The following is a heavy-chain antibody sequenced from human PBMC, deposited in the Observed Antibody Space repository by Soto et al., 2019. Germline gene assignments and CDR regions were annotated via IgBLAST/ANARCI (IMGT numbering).Heavy chain of an antibody. V-gene: IGHV3-30-3*01. CDR2: ISYDGSNK. J-gene: IGHJ6*02. CDR1: GFTFSSYA. Sequence: QVQLVESGGGVVQPGRSLRLSCAASGFTFSSYAMHWVRQAPGKGLEWVAVISYDGSNKYYADSVKGRFTISRDNSKNTLYLQMTGLRAEDTAVYYCARAGCMDVWGQGTTVTVSS. CDR3: ARAGCMDV.